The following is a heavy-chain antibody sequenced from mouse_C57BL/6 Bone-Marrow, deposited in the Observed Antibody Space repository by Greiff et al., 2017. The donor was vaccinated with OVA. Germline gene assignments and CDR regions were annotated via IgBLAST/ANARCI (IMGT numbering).Heavy chain of an antibody. CDR3: ARQGGGYSGYNYAMDY. Sequence: QVQLQQSGAELVKPGASVKMSCKASGYTFTTYPIEWMKQNHGKSLEWIGNFHPYNDDTNYNEKFKGKATLTVEKSSSTVYLELSRLTSDDSAVYYCARQGGGYSGYNYAMDYWGQGTSVTVSS. J-gene: IGHJ4*01. CDR1: GYTFTTYP. D-gene: IGHD2-3*01. V-gene: IGHV1-47*01. CDR2: FHPYNDDT.